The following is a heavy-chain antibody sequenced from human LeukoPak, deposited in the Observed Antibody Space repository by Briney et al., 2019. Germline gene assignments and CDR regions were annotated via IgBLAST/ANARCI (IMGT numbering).Heavy chain of an antibody. V-gene: IGHV3-23*01. CDR1: GFIVSHNY. CDR2: ISGSGGRT. D-gene: IGHD3-16*01. Sequence: GGSLRLSCAASGFIVSHNYMTWVRQAPGKGLEWISGISGSGGRTYYADSVKGRFTISRDNPKNTLYLQMNSLRAEDTAVYYCAAYDPLDYWGQGTLVTVSS. J-gene: IGHJ4*02. CDR3: AAYDPLDY.